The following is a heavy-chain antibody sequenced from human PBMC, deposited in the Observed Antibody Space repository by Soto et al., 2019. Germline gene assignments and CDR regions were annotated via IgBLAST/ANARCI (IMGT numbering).Heavy chain of an antibody. CDR2: IYYCGST. CDR1: GGSISSGGYY. CDR3: ARDSYYDFWSGYYSEYYYYYMDV. J-gene: IGHJ6*03. D-gene: IGHD3-3*01. Sequence: QVQLQESGPGLVKPSQTLSLTCTVSGGSISSGGYYWSWIRQHPGKGLEWIGYIYYCGSTNYNPSLKSRVTMSVDTSKNQYTQQLCSVTAADTAVYYCARDSYYDFWSGYYSEYYYYYMDVWGKGTTVTFAS. V-gene: IGHV4-31*03.